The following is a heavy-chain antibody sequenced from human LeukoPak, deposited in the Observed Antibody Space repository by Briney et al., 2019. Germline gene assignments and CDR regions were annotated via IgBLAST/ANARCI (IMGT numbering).Heavy chain of an antibody. CDR1: GGSISSYY. CDR2: IHYSGST. Sequence: SETLSLTCTVSGGSISSYYWSWIRQPPGMGLEWIGYIHYSGSTNYNPSLKNRVTISVDTSKDQFSLRLTSVTAADTAMYYCARSFLGDWYFDLWGRGTLVTVSS. J-gene: IGHJ2*01. D-gene: IGHD1-26*01. V-gene: IGHV4-59*01. CDR3: ARSFLGDWYFDL.